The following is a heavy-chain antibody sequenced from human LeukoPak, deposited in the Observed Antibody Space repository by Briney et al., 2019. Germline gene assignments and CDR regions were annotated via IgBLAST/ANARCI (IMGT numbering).Heavy chain of an antibody. CDR1: GFMFSDYY. V-gene: IGHV3-11*01. J-gene: IGHJ6*02. Sequence: PGGSLRLSCAASGFMFSDYYIFWIRQAPGKGLEWVSYISSSGRTIYYADSAKGRFTVSRDNAKNSLDVQMNSLRAEDTAVYYCARGSRPTTSFQYYYYGMDVWGQGTTVTVSS. CDR2: ISSSGRTI. D-gene: IGHD4-11*01. CDR3: ARGSRPTTSFQYYYYGMDV.